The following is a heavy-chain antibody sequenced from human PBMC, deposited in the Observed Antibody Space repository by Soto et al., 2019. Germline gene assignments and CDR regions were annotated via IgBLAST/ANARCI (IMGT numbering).Heavy chain of an antibody. Sequence: QVQLVQSGAEVKKPGSSVKVSCKASGGTFSSYAISWVRQAPGQGLEWMGGIIPIFGTANYAQKFQGRVTITADESTSTAYMELSSLRSEDTAVYYCAIKYCTNGVCPGPAVWFDPWGQGTLVTVSS. J-gene: IGHJ5*02. V-gene: IGHV1-69*01. D-gene: IGHD2-8*01. CDR3: AIKYCTNGVCPGPAVWFDP. CDR1: GGTFSSYA. CDR2: IIPIFGTA.